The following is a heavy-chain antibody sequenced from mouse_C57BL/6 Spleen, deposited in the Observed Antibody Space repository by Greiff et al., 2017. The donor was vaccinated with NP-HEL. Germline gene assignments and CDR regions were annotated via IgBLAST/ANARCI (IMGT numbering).Heavy chain of an antibody. CDR1: GYTFTSYW. CDR3: ARYDATYYSNPFDY. D-gene: IGHD2-5*01. CDR2: IHPNSGST. V-gene: IGHV1-64*01. J-gene: IGHJ2*01. Sequence: QVQLQQPGAELVKPGASVKLSCKASGYTFTSYWMHWVKQRPGQGLEWIGMIHPNSGSTNYNEKFKSKATLTVDKSSSTAYMQLSSLTSEDSAVYYCARYDATYYSNPFDYWGQGTTLTVSS.